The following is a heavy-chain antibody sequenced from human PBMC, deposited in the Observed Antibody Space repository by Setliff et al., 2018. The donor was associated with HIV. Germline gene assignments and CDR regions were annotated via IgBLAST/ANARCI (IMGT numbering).Heavy chain of an antibody. V-gene: IGHV5-51*01. Sequence: LGESLKISCKGSAYSFTTFWIAWVRQMPGKGLEWMGIIYPGDSDTTCSPSFQGQVTISVDKSISTAYLQWSSLKASDSAMYYCARQTVHTTHSLDFGSPNRDYYYGMDVWGQGTTVTVSS. D-gene: IGHD1-1*01. CDR2: IYPGDSDT. CDR1: AYSFTTFW. J-gene: IGHJ6*02. CDR3: ARQTVHTTHSLDFGSPNRDYYYGMDV.